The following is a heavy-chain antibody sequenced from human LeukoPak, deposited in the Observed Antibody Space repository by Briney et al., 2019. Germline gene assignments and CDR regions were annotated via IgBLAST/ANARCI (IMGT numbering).Heavy chain of an antibody. J-gene: IGHJ4*02. V-gene: IGHV1-69*06. Sequence: GASVKVSCKASGGTFSSYAISWVRQAPGQGLEWMGGIIPIFGTANYVQKFQGRVTITADKSTSTAYMELSSLRSEDTAVYYCASSSVLRYFDWLFSFDYWGQGTLVTVSS. CDR2: IIPIFGTA. CDR3: ASSSVLRYFDWLFSFDY. D-gene: IGHD3-9*01. CDR1: GGTFSSYA.